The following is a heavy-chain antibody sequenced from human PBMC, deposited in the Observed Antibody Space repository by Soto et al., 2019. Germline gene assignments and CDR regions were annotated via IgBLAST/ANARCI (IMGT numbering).Heavy chain of an antibody. J-gene: IGHJ4*02. Sequence: GESLKISCSASGFTFSSYAMHWVRQAPGKGLEYVSAISSNGGSTYYADSVKGRFTISRDNSKNTLYLQMSSLRAEDTAVYYCVKDLIRSSIAARRADYWGQGTLVTVSS. CDR2: ISSNGGST. V-gene: IGHV3-64D*06. CDR3: VKDLIRSSIAARRADY. CDR1: GFTFSSYA. D-gene: IGHD6-6*01.